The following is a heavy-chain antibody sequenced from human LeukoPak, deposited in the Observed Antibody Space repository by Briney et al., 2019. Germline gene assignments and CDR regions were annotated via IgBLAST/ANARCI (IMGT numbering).Heavy chain of an antibody. Sequence: GGSLRLSCAASGFTFSSYAMSWVRQAPGKGLEWVSAISGSGDSTYYVDSVKGRFTISRDNSKNTLHLQMNSLRAEDTAIYYCASDYSSSRYTQRLDYWGQGTLVTVSS. CDR2: ISGSGDST. J-gene: IGHJ4*02. CDR1: GFTFSSYA. V-gene: IGHV3-23*01. D-gene: IGHD6-13*01. CDR3: ASDYSSSRYTQRLDY.